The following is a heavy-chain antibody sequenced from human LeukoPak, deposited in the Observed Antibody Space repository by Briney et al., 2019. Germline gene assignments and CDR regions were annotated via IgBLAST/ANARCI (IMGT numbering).Heavy chain of an antibody. CDR2: IYHSGST. D-gene: IGHD4-23*01. V-gene: IGHV4-30-2*01. Sequence: PSETLSLTCTVSGGSISSGGYYWSWIRQPPGKGLEWIGYIYHSGSTNYNPSLKSRVTISIDTSKNQFSLKLTSVTAADTAVYYCTRHMAGGNPDFWGQGTLVTVSS. CDR3: TRHMAGGNPDF. CDR1: GGSISSGGYY. J-gene: IGHJ4*02.